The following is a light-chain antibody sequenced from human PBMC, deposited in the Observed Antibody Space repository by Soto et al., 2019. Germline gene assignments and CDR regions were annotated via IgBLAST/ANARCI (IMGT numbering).Light chain of an antibody. CDR2: EVS. CDR1: SSDVGSYNL. V-gene: IGLV2-14*02. CDR3: SSYTSSSPYV. Sequence: QSALTQPASVSGSPGQSITISCTGTSSDVGSYNLVSWYQQHPGKVPKLVIFEVSKRPSGVSNRFSGSKSDNTASLTISGLQAEDEADYYCSSYTSSSPYVFGTGTKVT. J-gene: IGLJ1*01.